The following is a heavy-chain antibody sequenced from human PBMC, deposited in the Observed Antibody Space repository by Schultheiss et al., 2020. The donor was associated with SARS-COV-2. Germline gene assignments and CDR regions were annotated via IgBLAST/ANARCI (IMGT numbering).Heavy chain of an antibody. V-gene: IGHV3-30*18. Sequence: GGSLRLSCAASGFTFSNYGIHWVRQAPGKGLEWVAVISYDGSNKYYADSVKGRFTISRDNSKNTLYLQMNSLRTEDTAMYYCAKALTTVTTWRPFDYWGQGTLVTVSS. D-gene: IGHD4-17*01. CDR3: AKALTTVTTWRPFDY. J-gene: IGHJ4*02. CDR2: ISYDGSNK. CDR1: GFTFSNYG.